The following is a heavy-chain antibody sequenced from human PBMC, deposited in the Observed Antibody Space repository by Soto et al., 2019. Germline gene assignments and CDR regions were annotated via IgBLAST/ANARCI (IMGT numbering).Heavy chain of an antibody. Sequence: ASVKVSCKASGYTFTSYGISWVRQAPGQGLEWMGWISAYNGNTNYAQELQGRVTMTTDTSTSTAYMELRSLRSDDTAVYYCARFYGSGSYSLDAFDIWGQGAMVTVS. CDR2: ISAYNGNT. V-gene: IGHV1-18*01. CDR1: GYTFTSYG. D-gene: IGHD3-10*01. CDR3: ARFYGSGSYSLDAFDI. J-gene: IGHJ3*02.